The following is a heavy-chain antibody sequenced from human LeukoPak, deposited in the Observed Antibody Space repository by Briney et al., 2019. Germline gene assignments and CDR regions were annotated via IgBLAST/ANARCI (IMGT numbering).Heavy chain of an antibody. D-gene: IGHD5-12*01. CDR2: INHSGSA. CDR1: GGSFSSSY. V-gene: IGHV4-34*01. Sequence: SETLSLTCAVYGGSFSSSYWTWIRQPPGKGLEWIGEINHSGSADYNPSLKSRVTISVDTSKNQFSLKLTSVTAADTAVYFCTRGLAAAYDYNWFDSWGQGTLVTVSS. CDR3: TRGLAAAYDYNWFDS. J-gene: IGHJ5*01.